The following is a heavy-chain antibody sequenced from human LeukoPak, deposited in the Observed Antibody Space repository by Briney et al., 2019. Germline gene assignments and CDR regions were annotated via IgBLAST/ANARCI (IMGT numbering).Heavy chain of an antibody. J-gene: IGHJ4*02. Sequence: SETLSLTCGVSGGSFRGYYWTWLRQAPGKGLEWIGETTHSGSTNYNPSLKSGVNISVDMSKNQFSLALSSVTAADTAEYYCARMWPGRIGGSLGSSDYWGQGTLVTVSS. CDR2: TTHSGST. D-gene: IGHD1-26*01. CDR1: GGSFRGYY. V-gene: IGHV4-34*01. CDR3: ARMWPGRIGGSLGSSDY.